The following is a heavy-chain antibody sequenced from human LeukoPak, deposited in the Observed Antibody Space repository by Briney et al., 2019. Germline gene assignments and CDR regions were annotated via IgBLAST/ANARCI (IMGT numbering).Heavy chain of an antibody. D-gene: IGHD6-6*01. CDR3: ARGGIAARPYYYMDV. Sequence: PGGSLRLSCAASGFTFSDYYMSWIRQAPGKGLEWVSYISSSGSTIYYADSVKGRFTISRDNSKNTLYLQMNSLRAEDTAVYYCARGGIAARPYYYMDVWGKGTTVTVSS. J-gene: IGHJ6*03. V-gene: IGHV3-11*04. CDR1: GFTFSDYY. CDR2: ISSSGSTI.